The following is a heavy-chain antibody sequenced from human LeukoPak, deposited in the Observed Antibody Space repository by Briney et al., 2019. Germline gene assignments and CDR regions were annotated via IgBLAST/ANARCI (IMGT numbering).Heavy chain of an antibody. CDR2: IYYGGST. CDR3: ARHIVATTFFDY. CDR1: GGSISSGDYY. D-gene: IGHD5-12*01. Sequence: SQTLSLTCTVSGGSISSGDYYWSWIRQPPGKGLEWIGYIYYGGSTYYNPSLKSRVTISVDTSKNQFSLKLSSVTAADTAVYYCARHIVATTFFDYWGQGTLVTVSS. V-gene: IGHV4-30-4*01. J-gene: IGHJ4*02.